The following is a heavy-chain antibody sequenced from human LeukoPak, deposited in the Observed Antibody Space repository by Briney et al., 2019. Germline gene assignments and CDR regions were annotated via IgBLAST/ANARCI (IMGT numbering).Heavy chain of an antibody. D-gene: IGHD5-12*01. CDR3: ARLPRYGGYDHFDY. Sequence: SETLSLTCTVSGDSIDSYYWSWIRQPPGKGLEWIGYIYYRGTTSHNPFLKSRVTISVDTSKNQFSLKLNSVTAADTAVYYCARLPRYGGYDHFDYWGQGILVIVSS. CDR2: IYYRGTT. CDR1: GDSIDSYY. V-gene: IGHV4-59*12. J-gene: IGHJ4*02.